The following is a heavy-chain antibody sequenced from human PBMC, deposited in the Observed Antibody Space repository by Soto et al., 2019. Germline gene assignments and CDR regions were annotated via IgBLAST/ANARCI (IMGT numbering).Heavy chain of an antibody. CDR3: ARDAGGSGELYY. D-gene: IGHD3-16*01. V-gene: IGHV1-18*01. J-gene: IGHJ4*02. CDR2: ISAYNGNT. Sequence: QVQLVQSGAEVKKPGASVKVSCKASGYTFTSYGISWVRQAPGQGLEWMGWISAYNGNTNYAQKLQGRVTMTTDTATSTADQELRSLRADDSAVYFWARDAGGSGELYYWGQGTLVTVSS. CDR1: GYTFTSYG.